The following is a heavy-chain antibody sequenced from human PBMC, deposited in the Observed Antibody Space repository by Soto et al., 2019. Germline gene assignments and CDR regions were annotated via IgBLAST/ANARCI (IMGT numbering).Heavy chain of an antibody. V-gene: IGHV4-34*01. Sequence: QVQLQQWGAGLLKPSETLSLTCAVYGGSFSGYYWSWIRQPPGKGLEWIGEINHSGSTNYNPSLKSRVTISVDTSKNQFSLKLSSVTAADTAVYYCATARTVTSPAGYYYYYMDVWGKGTTVTVSS. CDR1: GGSFSGYY. D-gene: IGHD4-17*01. CDR2: INHSGST. CDR3: ATARTVTSPAGYYYYYMDV. J-gene: IGHJ6*03.